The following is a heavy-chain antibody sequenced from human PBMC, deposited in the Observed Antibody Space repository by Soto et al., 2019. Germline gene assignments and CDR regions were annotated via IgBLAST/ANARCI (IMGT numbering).Heavy chain of an antibody. CDR2: IYYSGST. Sequence: SETLSLTCTVPGGSISSGGYYWSWIRQHPGKGLEWIGYIYYSGSTYYNPSLKSRVTISVDTSKNQFSLKLSSVTAADTAVYYCARASRTTTDYWGQGTLVTLSS. J-gene: IGHJ4*02. CDR1: GGSISSGGYY. D-gene: IGHD4-17*01. CDR3: ARASRTTTDY. V-gene: IGHV4-31*03.